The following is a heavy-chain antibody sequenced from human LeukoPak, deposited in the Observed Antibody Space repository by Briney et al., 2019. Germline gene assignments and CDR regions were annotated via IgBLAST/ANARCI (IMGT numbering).Heavy chain of an antibody. CDR2: IIPILGIA. D-gene: IGHD2-15*01. J-gene: IGHJ4*02. CDR3: ARDSTHDSHPGYYFDY. Sequence: ASVKVSCKASGGTFSSYAISWVRQAPGQGLEWMGRIIPILGIANYAQKFQGRVTITADKSTSTAYMELSSLRSEDTAVYYRARDSTHDSHPGYYFDYWGQGTLVTVSS. V-gene: IGHV1-69*04. CDR1: GGTFSSYA.